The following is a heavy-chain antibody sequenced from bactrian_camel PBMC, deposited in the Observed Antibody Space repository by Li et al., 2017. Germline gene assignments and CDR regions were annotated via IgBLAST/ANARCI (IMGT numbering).Heavy chain of an antibody. CDR2: IDSDGDT. CDR3: AGDGVNLQLARGYNY. CDR1: YSQSRYC. Sequence: HVQLVESGGGSVQAGGSLRLTCEYSQSRYCMGWFRQGPGKEREGIATIDSDGDTAYAESMKGRFTISVDNAKNTLYLQMNNLKVEDTAMYYCAGDGVNLQLARGYNYWGQGTQVTVS. V-gene: IGHV3S26*01. J-gene: IGHJ4*01. D-gene: IGHD6*01.